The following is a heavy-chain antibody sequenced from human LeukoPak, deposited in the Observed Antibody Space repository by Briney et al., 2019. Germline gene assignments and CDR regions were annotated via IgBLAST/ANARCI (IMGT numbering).Heavy chain of an antibody. CDR3: ARDLLVGSGWAYDAFDI. J-gene: IGHJ3*02. Sequence: GASVKVSCKASGYTFTEYGIRWVRQAPGQGLEWMGWISAYNGNTNYAQKLQGRVTMTTDTSTSTAYMELRSLRSDDTAVYYCARDLLVGSGWAYDAFDIWARGTMVSVSS. CDR1: GYTFTEYG. D-gene: IGHD6-19*01. V-gene: IGHV1-18*04. CDR2: ISAYNGNT.